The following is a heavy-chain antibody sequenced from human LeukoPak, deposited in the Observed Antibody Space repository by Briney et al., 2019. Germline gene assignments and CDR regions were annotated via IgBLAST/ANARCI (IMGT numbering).Heavy chain of an antibody. V-gene: IGHV4-39*01. D-gene: IGHD6-19*01. CDR1: GGSISSSSYY. J-gene: IGHJ4*02. Sequence: SETLSLTCTVSGGSISSSSYYWGWIRQPPGKGLEWIGSIYYSGSTYYNPSLKSRVTISVDTSKNQFSLKLSSVTAADTAVYYCARRTASRGWSVVGIFDYWGQGTLVTVSS. CDR2: IYYSGST. CDR3: ARRTASRGWSVVGIFDY.